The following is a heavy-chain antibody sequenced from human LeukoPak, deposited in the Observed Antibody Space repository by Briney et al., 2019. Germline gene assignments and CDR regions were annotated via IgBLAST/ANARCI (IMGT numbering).Heavy chain of an antibody. J-gene: IGHJ5*02. CDR3: ARGFGDWGLSWFDP. CDR1: GGSISSFF. Sequence: SETLSLTCTVSGGSISSFFWSWIRQPPGKGLEWLGCIDYRGSTQYNPSLKSRVTISVDTSKQQFSLKLSSVTAADTAVYYCARGFGDWGLSWFDPWGQGTLVTVSS. V-gene: IGHV4-59*01. CDR2: IDYRGST. D-gene: IGHD3-10*01.